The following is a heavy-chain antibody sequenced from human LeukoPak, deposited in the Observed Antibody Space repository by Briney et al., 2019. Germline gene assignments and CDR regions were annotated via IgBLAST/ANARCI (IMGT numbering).Heavy chain of an antibody. V-gene: IGHV4-4*02. CDR3: ARIAYGDVDY. D-gene: IGHD4-17*01. CDR1: GGSISSSNW. CDR2: IYHSGST. Sequence: SETLSLTCAVSGGSISSSNWWSWVRQPPGKGLEWIGEIYHSGSTNYNPSLKSRATISVDKSKNQFSLKLSSVTAADTAVYYCARIAYGDVDYWGQGTLVTVSS. J-gene: IGHJ4*02.